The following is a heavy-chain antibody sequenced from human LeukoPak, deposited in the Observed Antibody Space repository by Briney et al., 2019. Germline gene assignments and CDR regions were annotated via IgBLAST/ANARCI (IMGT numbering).Heavy chain of an antibody. CDR1: GYTFTSYG. D-gene: IGHD3-10*01. CDR3: ARESVRGVINYGMDV. V-gene: IGHV1-18*01. J-gene: IGHJ6*02. Sequence: GASVKVSCKASGYTFTSYGISWVRQAPGQGVEWMGWISAYNGNTNYAQKLQGRVTMTTDTSTSTAYMELRSLRSDDTAVYYCARESVRGVINYGMDVWGQGTTVTVSS. CDR2: ISAYNGNT.